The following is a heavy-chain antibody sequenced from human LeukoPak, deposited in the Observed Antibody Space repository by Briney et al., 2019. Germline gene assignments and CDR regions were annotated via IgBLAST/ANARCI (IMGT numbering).Heavy chain of an antibody. Sequence: ASVKVSCKASGYTFTSYYMHWVRQAPGQGLEWMGIINPSGGSTNYAQKFQGRVTITADESTSTAYMELSSLRSEDTAVYYCARDPGHWFDPWGQGTLVTVSS. V-gene: IGHV1-46*01. CDR3: ARDPGHWFDP. CDR1: GYTFTSYY. J-gene: IGHJ5*02. CDR2: INPSGGST.